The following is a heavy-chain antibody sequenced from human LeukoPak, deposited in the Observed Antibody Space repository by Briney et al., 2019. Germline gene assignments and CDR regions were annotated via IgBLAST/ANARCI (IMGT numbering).Heavy chain of an antibody. V-gene: IGHV4-39*01. CDR2: TFYSGST. CDR3: ARHVPSTIFFNWFDP. D-gene: IGHD3-3*01. Sequence: SETLSLTXTVSGGSINRSSRYYWGWIRQPPGKGLEWIGSTFYSGSTYYNPSLKSRVTISVDTSNNQFSLKLTSVTAADTAVYYCARHVPSTIFFNWFDPWGQGTLVTVSS. J-gene: IGHJ5*02. CDR1: GGSINRSSRYY.